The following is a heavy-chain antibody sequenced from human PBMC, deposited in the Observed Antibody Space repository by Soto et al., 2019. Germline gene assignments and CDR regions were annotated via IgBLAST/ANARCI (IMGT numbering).Heavy chain of an antibody. CDR2: IYHSGST. Sequence: PSETLSLTCAVSGYSIGSGYYWVWIRQPPGKGLEWIGSIYHSGSTYYNPSLKSRVTISVDTSKNQFSLKLSSVTAADTAVYYCARGLTYYDFWSGYNRHYYYGMDVWGQGTTVTVSS. CDR1: GYSIGSGYY. CDR3: ARGLTYYDFWSGYNRHYYYGMDV. J-gene: IGHJ6*02. V-gene: IGHV4-38-2*01. D-gene: IGHD3-3*01.